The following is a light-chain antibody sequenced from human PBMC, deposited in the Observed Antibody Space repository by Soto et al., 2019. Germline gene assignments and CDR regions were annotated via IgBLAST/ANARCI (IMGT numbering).Light chain of an antibody. V-gene: IGKV3-11*01. CDR3: QQRSNWPLT. CDR1: QSVNMY. J-gene: IGKJ4*01. Sequence: VLSHSSFALSLSQGERATLSCRASQSVNMYLAWYQQKPGQAPRLLIYDASHRATGVPARFSGSGSGTDFTLTISSLEPEDFAVYYCQQRSNWPLTFGGGTKVDIK. CDR2: DAS.